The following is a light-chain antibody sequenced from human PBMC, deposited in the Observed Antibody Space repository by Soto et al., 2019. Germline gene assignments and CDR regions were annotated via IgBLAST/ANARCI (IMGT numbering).Light chain of an antibody. CDR1: QSVSNKY. CDR3: QQYGSSPPYT. V-gene: IGKV3-20*01. CDR2: GSS. J-gene: IGKJ2*01. Sequence: EVVLTQSPGTLSLSPGERATLSYRASQSVSNKYLAWYQQKPGQAPRLLIFGSSDRSTGIPDRFSGSGSGTDFTLTISRLEPEDFAVYYCQQYGSSPPYTFGQGTKLEIQ.